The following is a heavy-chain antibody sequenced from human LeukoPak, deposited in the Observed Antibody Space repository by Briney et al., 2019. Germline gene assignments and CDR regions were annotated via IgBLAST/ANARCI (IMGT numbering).Heavy chain of an antibody. CDR3: ARDGYGDYVFDY. D-gene: IGHD4-17*01. CDR1: GFTFSSYG. V-gene: IGHV3-33*01. J-gene: IGHJ4*02. CDR2: IWYDGSNK. Sequence: GGSLRLSCAASGFTFSSYGMHWVRQAPGKGLEWVAVIWYDGSNKYYADSVKGRFTISRDNSKNTLYLQMNSPRAEDTAVYYCARDGYGDYVFDYWGQGTLVTVSS.